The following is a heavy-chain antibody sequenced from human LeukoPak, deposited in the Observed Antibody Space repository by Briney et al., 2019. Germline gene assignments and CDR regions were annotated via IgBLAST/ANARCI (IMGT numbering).Heavy chain of an antibody. CDR1: GGSIGSGGYY. J-gene: IGHJ4*02. CDR3: ARDLSWGGSDY. CDR2: IYSSGST. V-gene: IGHV4-31*11. D-gene: IGHD7-27*01. Sequence: SQTLSLTCAVSGGSIGSGGYYWSWIRHQPGKGLEWIGYIYSSGSTDYNPSLKSRLAISVDTPKNQFSLKVTSVTAADTAVYYCARDLSWGGSDYWGQGTLVTVSS.